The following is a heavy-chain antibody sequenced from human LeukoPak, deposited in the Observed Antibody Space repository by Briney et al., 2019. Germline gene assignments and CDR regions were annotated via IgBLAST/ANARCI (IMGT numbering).Heavy chain of an antibody. V-gene: IGHV3-48*01. CDR3: ARFSSYGFDY. Sequence: GGSLRLSCVASGFIFSSNSMNWVRQAPGKGLEWVSHIRSSGSTMYYADSVKGRFTISRDNAKNTLYLQMNSLRAEDTAVYYCARFSSYGFDYWGQGTLVTVSS. J-gene: IGHJ4*02. CDR2: IRSSGSTM. D-gene: IGHD4-17*01. CDR1: GFIFSSNS.